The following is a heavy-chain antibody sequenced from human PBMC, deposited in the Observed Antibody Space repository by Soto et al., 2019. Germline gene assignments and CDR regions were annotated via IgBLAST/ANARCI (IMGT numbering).Heavy chain of an antibody. V-gene: IGHV3-33*01. D-gene: IGHD6-13*01. Sequence: QVQLVESGGGVVQPGRSLRLSCAASGFTFSSYGMHWVRQAPGKGLERVAVIWYDGSNKYYADSVKGQFTISRDNSKKTLYPQKNSPRAQDTAVYYCARDFVHDIAAACFYAFANGGRGTVVTVSS. CDR1: GFTFSSYG. J-gene: IGHJ3*02. CDR3: ARDFVHDIAAACFYAFAN. CDR2: IWYDGSNK.